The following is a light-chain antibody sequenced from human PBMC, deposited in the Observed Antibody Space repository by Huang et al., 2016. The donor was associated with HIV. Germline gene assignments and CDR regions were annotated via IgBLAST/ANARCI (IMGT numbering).Light chain of an antibody. Sequence: DIVMTQSPDFLAVSLGERATIKCRSSQSVLYSSNSKNYLAWFQQKPGQAPRLLIYWASSRESGVPDRFSGSGSGTDFTLTISSREAEDAAVYYCQQYYSIPQTFGQGTKVEI. CDR2: WAS. CDR3: QQYYSIPQT. J-gene: IGKJ1*01. V-gene: IGKV4-1*01. CDR1: QSVLYSSNSKNY.